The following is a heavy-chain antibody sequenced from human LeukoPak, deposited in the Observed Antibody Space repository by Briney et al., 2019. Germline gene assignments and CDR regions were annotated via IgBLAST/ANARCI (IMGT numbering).Heavy chain of an antibody. CDR2: VSGSGGST. J-gene: IGHJ4*02. CDR3: AKADVDTAMVDY. D-gene: IGHD5-18*01. CDR1: GFTFSNYG. Sequence: PGGSLRLSCAASGFTFSNYGMSWVRQAPGKGLEWVSSVSGSGGSTYYADSVRGRFTISRDNSKNTLSLQMNSLRAEDTAVYYCAKADVDTAMVDYWGQGTLVTVSS. V-gene: IGHV3-23*01.